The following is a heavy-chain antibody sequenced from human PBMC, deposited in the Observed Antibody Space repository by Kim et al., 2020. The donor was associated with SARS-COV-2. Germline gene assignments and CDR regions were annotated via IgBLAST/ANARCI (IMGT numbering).Heavy chain of an antibody. V-gene: IGHV6-1*01. Sequence: YAVSVKSRITINPDTSKNQFSLQLNSVTPEDTAVYYCARASIAVAGIDYWGQGTLVTVSS. J-gene: IGHJ4*02. CDR3: ARASIAVAGIDY. D-gene: IGHD6-19*01.